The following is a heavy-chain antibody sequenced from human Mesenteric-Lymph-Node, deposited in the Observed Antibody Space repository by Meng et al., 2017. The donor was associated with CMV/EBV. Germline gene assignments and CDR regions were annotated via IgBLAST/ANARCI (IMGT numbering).Heavy chain of an antibody. CDR1: GFTFSSYA. V-gene: IGHV3-23*01. CDR3: AKEELERRVVDY. J-gene: IGHJ4*02. D-gene: IGHD1-1*01. Sequence: SWAASGFTFSSYAMSWVRQAPGKGLEWVSAISGSGGSTYYADSVKGRFTISRDNSKNTLYLQMNSLRAEDTAVYYCAKEELERRVVDYWGQGTLVTVSS. CDR2: ISGSGGST.